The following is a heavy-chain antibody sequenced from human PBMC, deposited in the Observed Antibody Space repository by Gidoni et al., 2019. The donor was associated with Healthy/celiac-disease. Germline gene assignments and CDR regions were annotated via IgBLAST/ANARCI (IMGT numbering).Heavy chain of an antibody. Sequence: QVQLVESGGGLVKPGGSLRLSCAASGFTFSDYYLSWIRQAPGKGLEWVSYISSSGSTIYYADSVKGRFTISRDNAKNSLYLQMNSLRAEDTAVYYCARGELRYFDWLSAEYFQHWGQGTLVTVSS. CDR1: GFTFSDYY. D-gene: IGHD3-9*01. CDR2: ISSSGSTI. CDR3: ARGELRYFDWLSAEYFQH. J-gene: IGHJ1*01. V-gene: IGHV3-11*01.